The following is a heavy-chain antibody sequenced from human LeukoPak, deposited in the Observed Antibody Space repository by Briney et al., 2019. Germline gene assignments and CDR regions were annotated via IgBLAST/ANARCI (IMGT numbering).Heavy chain of an antibody. CDR3: ASETAMVTGYFDY. Sequence: GASVKVSCKASGYTFTSYGISWVRQAPGQGLEWMGWISGYNGNTNYAQKLQGRVTLATDTSTSTAYMELWSLRSEDTAVYYCASETAMVTGYFDYWGQGTLVTVSS. J-gene: IGHJ4*02. CDR2: ISGYNGNT. V-gene: IGHV1-18*01. CDR1: GYTFTSYG. D-gene: IGHD5-18*01.